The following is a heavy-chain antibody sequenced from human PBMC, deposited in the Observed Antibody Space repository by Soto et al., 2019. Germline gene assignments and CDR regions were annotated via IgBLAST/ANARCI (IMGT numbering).Heavy chain of an antibody. V-gene: IGHV5-51*01. CDR3: ARSVLGGSYGMDV. CDR2: IYPGDSDT. Sequence: VESLTISCKVSGYSFTRYWIVWVLQMPGKGLEWMGIIYPGDSDTRYSPSFQGQVTISADKSISTAYLQWSSLKASDTAMYYCARSVLGGSYGMDVWGQGTTVTVSS. J-gene: IGHJ6*01. CDR1: GYSFTRYW. D-gene: IGHD5-12*01.